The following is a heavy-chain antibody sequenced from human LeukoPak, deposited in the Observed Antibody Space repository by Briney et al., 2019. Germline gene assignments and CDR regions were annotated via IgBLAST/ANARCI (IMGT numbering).Heavy chain of an antibody. CDR3: ARNKEGKSLDY. V-gene: IGHV1-2*02. Sequence: ASVKVSCKASGYTFTDYYIHWVRQAPGQGLEWMAWMNPKRGDTSYAQKFQGRVTMTRDTSISTAYMELSRLRFDDTAVYYCARNKEGKSLDYWGQGTLVTVSS. CDR1: GYTFTDYY. J-gene: IGHJ4*02. CDR2: MNPKRGDT.